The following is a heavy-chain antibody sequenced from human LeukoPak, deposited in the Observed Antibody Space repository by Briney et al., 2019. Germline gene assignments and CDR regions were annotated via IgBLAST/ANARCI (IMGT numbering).Heavy chain of an antibody. J-gene: IGHJ5*02. V-gene: IGHV4-30-4*01. CDR1: GGSISSGDYY. CDR3: VVDYGDYWFDP. Sequence: SQTLSLTCTVSGGSISSGDYYWSWIRQPPGKGLEWIGYIYYSGSTYYNPSLKSRVTISVDTSKKQFSLKLSSVTAADTAVYYCVVDYGDYWFDPWGPGTLVTVSS. D-gene: IGHD4-17*01. CDR2: IYYSGST.